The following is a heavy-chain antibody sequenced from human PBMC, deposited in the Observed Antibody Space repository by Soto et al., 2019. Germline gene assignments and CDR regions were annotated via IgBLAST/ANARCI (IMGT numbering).Heavy chain of an antibody. Sequence: GGSLRLSCAASGFTFSSYAMHWVRQAPGKGLEWVAVISYDGSNKYYADSVKGRFTISGDNSKNTLYLQMNSLRAEDTAVYYCARDAIYCSGGSCYKSAPDYWGQGTLVTVSS. D-gene: IGHD2-15*01. V-gene: IGHV3-30-3*01. CDR3: ARDAIYCSGGSCYKSAPDY. CDR1: GFTFSSYA. J-gene: IGHJ4*02. CDR2: ISYDGSNK.